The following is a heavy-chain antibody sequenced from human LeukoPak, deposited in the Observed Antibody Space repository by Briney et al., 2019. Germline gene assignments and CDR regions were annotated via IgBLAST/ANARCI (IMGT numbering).Heavy chain of an antibody. J-gene: IGHJ4*02. D-gene: IGHD4-17*01. V-gene: IGHV3-33*01. Sequence: PGRSLRLSCAAPGFTFSSYGMHWVRQAPGKGLEWVAVIWYDGSNKYYADSVKGRFTISRDNSKHTLYLQMNSLRAEDTAVYYCARDRDGDPSFEYWGQGTLVTVSS. CDR3: ARDRDGDPSFEY. CDR2: IWYDGSNK. CDR1: GFTFSSYG.